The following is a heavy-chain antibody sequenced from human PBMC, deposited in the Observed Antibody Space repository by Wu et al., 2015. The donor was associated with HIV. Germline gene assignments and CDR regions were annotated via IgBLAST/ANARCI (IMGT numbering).Heavy chain of an antibody. CDR2: INPYSGDT. D-gene: IGHD6-13*01. CDR3: ARDWPGQQLTPLANYYYAMDV. CDR1: GYTFTGYY. Sequence: QVHLVQSGAEVKKPGASVKVSCEASGYTFTGYYIHWVRQAPGQGLEWMAWINPYSGDTYFAKKFQGRVTLTMDTSITTAYMELSGLTSDDTAVYYCARDWPGQQLTPLANYYYAMDVWGQGTTVTVSS. V-gene: IGHV1-2*02. J-gene: IGHJ6*02.